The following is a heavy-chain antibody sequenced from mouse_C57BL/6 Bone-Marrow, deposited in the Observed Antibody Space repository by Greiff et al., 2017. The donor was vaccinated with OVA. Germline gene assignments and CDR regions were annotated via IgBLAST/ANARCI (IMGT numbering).Heavy chain of an antibody. CDR1: GYTFTSHW. J-gene: IGHJ3*01. V-gene: IGHV1-56*01. D-gene: IGHD2-4*01. Sequence: QVQLQQSGPELVRPGASVKISCKAPGYTFTSHWMQWVRQRPGQGLEWIGEIFPGSGSTYYNEKIKGKATLTVDTSSSTAYMQLSSLTSEDSAVYVCARESDYDPWIAYWGQETLVTVSA. CDR2: IFPGSGST. CDR3: ARESDYDPWIAY.